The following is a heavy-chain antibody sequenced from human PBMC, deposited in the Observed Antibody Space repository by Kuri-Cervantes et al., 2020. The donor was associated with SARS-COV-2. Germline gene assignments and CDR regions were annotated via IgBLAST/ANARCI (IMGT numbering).Heavy chain of an antibody. J-gene: IGHJ4*02. CDR1: GGSISSYY. CDR3: ARAGYYFDY. V-gene: IGHV4-59*01. Sequence: ESLKISCTVSGGSISSYYWSWIRQPPGKGLEWIGYIYYSGSTNYNPSLKSRVTISVDTSKNQFSLKLGSVTAADTAVYYFARAGYYFDYWGQGTLVTVSS. CDR2: IYYSGST.